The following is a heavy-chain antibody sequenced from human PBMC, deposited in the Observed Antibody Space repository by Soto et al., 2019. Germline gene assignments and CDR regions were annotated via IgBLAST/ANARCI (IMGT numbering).Heavy chain of an antibody. J-gene: IGHJ4*02. CDR1: GGSISSYY. D-gene: IGHD6-19*01. CDR2: IYYSGST. Sequence: SETLSLTCTVSGGSISSYYWSWIRQPPGKGPEWIGYIYYSGSTNYNPSLKSRVTISVDRSKNQFSLKLSSVTAADPAVYYCASLRSGWGIDYWGQGTLVTVSS. V-gene: IGHV4-59*12. CDR3: ASLRSGWGIDY.